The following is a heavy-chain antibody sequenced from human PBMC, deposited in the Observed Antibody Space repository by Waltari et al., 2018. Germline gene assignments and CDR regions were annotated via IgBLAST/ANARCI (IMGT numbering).Heavy chain of an antibody. Sequence: QVQLQESGPGLVKPSQTLSLTCTVSGGSISSGSYYWSWIRQPAGKGLEWIGRITTGGTTNSNPSLKSHVTISVDTSKNQFSLKLISVTAADTAVYYCARDRSYDFWSGYYPYYYYYYGMDVWGQGTTVTVSS. J-gene: IGHJ6*02. CDR2: ITTGGTT. CDR1: GGSISSGSYY. V-gene: IGHV4-61*02. CDR3: ARDRSYDFWSGYYPYYYYYYGMDV. D-gene: IGHD3-3*01.